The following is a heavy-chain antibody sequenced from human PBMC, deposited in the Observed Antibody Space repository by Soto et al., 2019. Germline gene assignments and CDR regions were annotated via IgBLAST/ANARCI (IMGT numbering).Heavy chain of an antibody. CDR1: GGSISSGDYY. D-gene: IGHD6-19*01. CDR2: IYYSGST. CDR3: ARVSVSWVVYAFDI. J-gene: IGHJ3*02. Sequence: KPSETLSLTCTVSGGSISSGDYYWSWIRQPPGKGLEWIGYIYYSGSTYYNPSLKSRVTISVDTSKNQFSLKLSSVTAADTAVYYCARVSVSWVVYAFDIWGQGTMVTVSS. V-gene: IGHV4-30-4*01.